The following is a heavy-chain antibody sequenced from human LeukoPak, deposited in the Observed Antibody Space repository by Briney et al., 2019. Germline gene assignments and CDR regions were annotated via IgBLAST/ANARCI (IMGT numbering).Heavy chain of an antibody. CDR2: INHSGSA. J-gene: IGHJ4*02. D-gene: IGHD4-17*01. Sequence: SETLSLTCAVSGGSFSAYYWTWIRQPPGKGLEWIGEINHSGSANYNPSLKSRVTISLDTSKNQFSRKLSSVTAADTAVYYCARGQGTVTTHWGQGTLVTVSS. CDR1: GGSFSAYY. V-gene: IGHV4-34*01. CDR3: ARGQGTVTTH.